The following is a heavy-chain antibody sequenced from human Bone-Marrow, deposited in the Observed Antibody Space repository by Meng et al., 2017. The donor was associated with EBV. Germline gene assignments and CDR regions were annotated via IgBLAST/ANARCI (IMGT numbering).Heavy chain of an antibody. J-gene: IGHJ4*02. CDR3: AHSRWVIVAAGTPNFDY. V-gene: IGHV2-5*01. Sequence: QLLLQPYGPLLLTPTHSLTLTCTFSWVSLCISGVGFGWTRPPPGKALEWLALIYWYDDQRYSPSLKSRLTITKDTSKNQVVLTMTNMDPVDTATYYCAHSRWVIVAAGTPNFDYWGQGTLVTVSS. CDR1: WVSLCISGVG. CDR2: IYWYDDQ. D-gene: IGHD6-13*01.